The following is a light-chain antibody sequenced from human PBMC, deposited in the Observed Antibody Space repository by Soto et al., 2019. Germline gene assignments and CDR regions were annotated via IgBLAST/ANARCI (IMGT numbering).Light chain of an antibody. Sequence: QSALTQPPSASGSPGQSVTISCTGTSSDVGGYNYVSWYQQHPGKAPKLMIYEVSKRPSGVPDRFSCSKSGNTASLTVSGLQAEDEADYYGSSYAGSNNFVVFGGGTKLTVL. V-gene: IGLV2-8*01. J-gene: IGLJ2*01. CDR1: SSDVGGYNY. CDR2: EVS. CDR3: SSYAGSNNFVV.